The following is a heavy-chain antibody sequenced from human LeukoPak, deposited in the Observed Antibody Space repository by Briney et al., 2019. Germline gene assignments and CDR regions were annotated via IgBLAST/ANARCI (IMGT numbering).Heavy chain of an antibody. CDR3: AREAGGYEFDY. CDR1: GFTFSSYW. Sequence: GGSLRLSCAVSGFTFSSYWMTRVRQAPGKGLEWVSSISSSSSYIYYADSVKGRFTISRDNAKNSLYLQMNSLRAEDTAVYYCAREAGGYEFDYWGQGTLVTVSS. CDR2: ISSSSSYI. V-gene: IGHV3-21*01. J-gene: IGHJ4*02. D-gene: IGHD5-12*01.